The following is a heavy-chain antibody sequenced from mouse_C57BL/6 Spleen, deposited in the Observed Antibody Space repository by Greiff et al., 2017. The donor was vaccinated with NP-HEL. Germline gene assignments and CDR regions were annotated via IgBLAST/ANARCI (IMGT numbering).Heavy chain of an antibody. J-gene: IGHJ2*01. V-gene: IGHV5-4*01. CDR3: ARDRAARYFDY. CDR2: ISDGGSYT. CDR1: GFTFSSYA. Sequence: EVKVVESGGGLVKPGGPLKLSCAASGFTFSSYAMSWVRQTPEKRLEWVATISDGGSYTYYPDNVKGRFTISRDNAKNNLYLQMSHLKSEDTAMYYCARDRAARYFDYWGQGTTLTVSS.